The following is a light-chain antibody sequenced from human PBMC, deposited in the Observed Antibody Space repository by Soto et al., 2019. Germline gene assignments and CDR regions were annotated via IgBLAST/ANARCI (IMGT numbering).Light chain of an antibody. J-gene: IGLJ1*01. Sequence: QSVLTQPPSASGSPGQSVTISCTGTSSDVGGYNYVSWYQHHPGNAPKLMIYEVNKRTSGVPDRFSGSKSGNTASLTVSGLQAEDAADYYCSSYAGSNTPYVFGTGTKVTVL. CDR3: SSYAGSNTPYV. V-gene: IGLV2-8*01. CDR1: SSDVGGYNY. CDR2: EVN.